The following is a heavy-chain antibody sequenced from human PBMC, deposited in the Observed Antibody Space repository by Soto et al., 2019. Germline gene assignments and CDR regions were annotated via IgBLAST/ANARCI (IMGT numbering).Heavy chain of an antibody. V-gene: IGHV2-70*04. J-gene: IGHJ6*02. D-gene: IGHD3-10*01. CDR2: IDWDDDN. Sequence: SGPTLVNPTQTLTLTCTFSGFSLSTSGMRVSWIRQPPGKALERLARIDWDDDNFYSTSLKTRLTISKDPSKNQVVLTMTNMDQVDTATYYSARMRTHYHRMDVWGQGTTVTVSS. CDR1: GFSLSTSGMR. CDR3: ARMRTHYHRMDV.